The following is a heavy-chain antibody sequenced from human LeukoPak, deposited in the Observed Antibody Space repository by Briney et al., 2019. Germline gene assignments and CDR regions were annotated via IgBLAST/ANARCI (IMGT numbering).Heavy chain of an antibody. CDR3: ARDFYDGDGSFDY. V-gene: IGHV1-69*05. J-gene: IGHJ4*02. CDR2: IIPIFGTA. CDR1: GGTFSSYT. Sequence: GSSVKVSCKASGGTFSSYTISWVRQAPGQGLEWMGGIIPIFGTANYAQKFQGRVTITTDESTSTAYMGLSSLRSEDTAVYYCARDFYDGDGSFDYWGQGTLVTVSS. D-gene: IGHD3-10*01.